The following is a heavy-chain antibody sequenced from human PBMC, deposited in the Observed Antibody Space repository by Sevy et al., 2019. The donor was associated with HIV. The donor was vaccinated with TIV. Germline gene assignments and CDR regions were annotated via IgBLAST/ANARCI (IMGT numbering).Heavy chain of an antibody. Sequence: GGSLRLSCAASGFTFSYYWVHWVRQAPGKGLVWVSRFNSDGSTTSYADSVKGRFTISRDNAKNTLYHQMNSLRAGDTAVYYWARGHENIRRRTYMDVWGKGTTATVSS. CDR1: GFTFSYYW. V-gene: IGHV3-74*01. CDR2: FNSDGSTT. J-gene: IGHJ6*03. CDR3: ARGHENIRRRTYMDV.